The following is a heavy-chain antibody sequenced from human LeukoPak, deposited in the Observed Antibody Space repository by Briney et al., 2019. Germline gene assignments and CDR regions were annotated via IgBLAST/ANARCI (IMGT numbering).Heavy chain of an antibody. CDR1: GYTFASYD. Sequence: PGASVKVSCKASGYTFASYDMHWVRQAPGQGLEWMGIINPTGTSTTYAQKFHGRLTVTRDTSTTTAYVELSSLRSEDTAVYYCARTLVFGVVSAPFDIWGQGTKVTVSS. J-gene: IGHJ3*02. D-gene: IGHD3-3*01. CDR3: ARTLVFGVVSAPFDI. V-gene: IGHV1-46*01. CDR2: INPTGTST.